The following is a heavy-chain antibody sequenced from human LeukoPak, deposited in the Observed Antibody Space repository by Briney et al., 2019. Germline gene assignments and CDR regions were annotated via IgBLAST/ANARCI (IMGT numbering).Heavy chain of an antibody. Sequence: PGRSLRLSCTVSGFTFSDHYMEWVRQAPGKGLEWVGRSRDKAHSYTTEYAASVQGRFTISRDDSKNSLYLQMNSLKTEDTAVYYCTRAGGYDFWIDYWGQGTLVTVPS. V-gene: IGHV3-72*01. CDR3: TRAGGYDFWIDY. CDR2: SRDKAHSYTT. D-gene: IGHD3-3*01. J-gene: IGHJ4*02. CDR1: GFTFSDHY.